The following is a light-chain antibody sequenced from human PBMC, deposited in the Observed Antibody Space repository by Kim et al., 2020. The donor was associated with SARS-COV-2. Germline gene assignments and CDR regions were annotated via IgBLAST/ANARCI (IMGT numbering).Light chain of an antibody. CDR2: SDN. CDR1: SNNVGNQG. CDR3: SALDSSLTHVV. Sequence: QTATITWSGNSNNVGNQGAAWLQQHQGHPPKLLTYSDNNRPSGISEGFSASRSGNTASLTITGLQPEDEADYYCSALDSSLTHVVFGGGTQLTVL. V-gene: IGLV10-54*02. J-gene: IGLJ2*01.